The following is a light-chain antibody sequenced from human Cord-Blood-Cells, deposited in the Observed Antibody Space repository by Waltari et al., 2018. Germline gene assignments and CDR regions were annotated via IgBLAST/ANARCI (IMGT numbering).Light chain of an antibody. CDR2: DVS. Sequence: QSALTQPPSVSGSPAPSITISCTGTSSDVGGYNYLSWYQQHPGKAPKLMIYDVSNRPSGVSNRFSGSKSGNTASLTISGLQAEDEADYYCSSYTSSSTLYVFGTGTKVTVL. CDR3: SSYTSSSTLYV. V-gene: IGLV2-14*01. CDR1: SSDVGGYNY. J-gene: IGLJ1*01.